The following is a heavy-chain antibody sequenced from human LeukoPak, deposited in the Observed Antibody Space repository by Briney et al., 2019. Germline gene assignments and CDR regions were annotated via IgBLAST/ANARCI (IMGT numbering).Heavy chain of an antibody. CDR2: ISASGGGT. CDR1: GLDLDDYA. Sequence: GGALRLSCAASGLDLDDYAIHWVRQPPGRGVEGVSAISASGGGTYYADSTNGRFTISRDNSKNTLYLQMNSLRAEDTAVYYCAKAYSSSDYYYLDVWGKGTTVTVSS. CDR3: AKAYSSSDYYYLDV. D-gene: IGHD6-6*01. V-gene: IGHV3-23*01. J-gene: IGHJ6*03.